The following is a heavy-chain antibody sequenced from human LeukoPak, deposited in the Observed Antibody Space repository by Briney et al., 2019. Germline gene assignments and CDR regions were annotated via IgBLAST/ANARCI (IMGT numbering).Heavy chain of an antibody. Sequence: KPGGSLRLSCAASGFTFSSYSMNWVRQAPGKGLEWVSSISSSSSYIYYADSVKGRFTISRDNAKNSLYLQMNSLRAEDTAVYYCAKALYSSSWYFGYWGQGTLVTVSS. V-gene: IGHV3-21*01. D-gene: IGHD6-13*01. CDR3: AKALYSSSWYFGY. CDR1: GFTFSSYS. CDR2: ISSSSSYI. J-gene: IGHJ4*02.